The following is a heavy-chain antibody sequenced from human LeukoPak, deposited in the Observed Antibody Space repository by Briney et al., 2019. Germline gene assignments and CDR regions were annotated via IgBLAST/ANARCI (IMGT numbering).Heavy chain of an antibody. CDR1: GVTFSSYT. D-gene: IGHD3-10*01. CDR2: IIPILGIA. J-gene: IGHJ3*02. CDR3: ARDQGSGSYYRPQVGAFDI. Sequence: SVKVSCKASGVTFSSYTISWVRQAPGQGLEWMGRIIPILGIANYAQKFQGRVTITADKSTSTAYMELSSLRSEDTAVYYCARDQGSGSYYRPQVGAFDIWGQGTMVTVSS. V-gene: IGHV1-69*04.